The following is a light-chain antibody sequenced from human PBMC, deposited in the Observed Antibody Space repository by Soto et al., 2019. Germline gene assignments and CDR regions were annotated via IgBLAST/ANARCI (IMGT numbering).Light chain of an antibody. CDR3: QQSYTTPRT. Sequence: EVVLTQSPATLSLSPGERATLSCRASQSVTKYLAWYQQKPGQALRLLIYDVSKRATGIPARFSGSGSETDFTLTISGLQPEDFTSYFCQQSYTTPRTFGQGTNVEVK. CDR1: QSVTKY. CDR2: DVS. V-gene: IGKV3-11*01. J-gene: IGKJ1*01.